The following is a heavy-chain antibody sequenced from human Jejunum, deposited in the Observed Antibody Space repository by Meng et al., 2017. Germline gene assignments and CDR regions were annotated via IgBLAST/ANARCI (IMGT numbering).Heavy chain of an antibody. CDR3: ASDHCRN. V-gene: IGHV3-7*01. Sequence: GESLKISCAASGFTFSNYYMSWVRQAPGKGLEWVAKIGEDGGEKHYADSVKGRFTISRDNSKNSMHLQMNSLRAEDTAIYYCASDHCRNWGQGTQGTVSS. CDR2: IGEDGGEK. CDR1: GFTFSNYY. J-gene: IGHJ4*02.